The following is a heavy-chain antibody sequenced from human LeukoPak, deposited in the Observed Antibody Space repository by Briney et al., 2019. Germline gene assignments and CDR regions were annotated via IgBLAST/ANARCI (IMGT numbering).Heavy chain of an antibody. J-gene: IGHJ4*02. Sequence: GGSLRLSCAASGFTFSSYWMHWVRQAPGKGLVWVSRINSDGSSTSYADSVKGRFTISRDNAKSTLYLQMNSLRAEYTAVYYCAGEMATTSLDAFDYWGQGTLVTVSS. CDR1: GFTFSSYW. CDR3: AGEMATTSLDAFDY. CDR2: INSDGSST. V-gene: IGHV3-74*01. D-gene: IGHD5-24*01.